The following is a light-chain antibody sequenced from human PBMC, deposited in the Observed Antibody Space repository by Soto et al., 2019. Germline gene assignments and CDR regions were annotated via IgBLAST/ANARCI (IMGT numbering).Light chain of an antibody. CDR3: QQYKNWLTWT. CDR2: GAS. CDR1: QSVSSN. J-gene: IGKJ1*01. V-gene: IGKV3-15*01. Sequence: EIVMTQSPATQSVSPGESATLSCRASQSVSSNLAWYQQKPGQAPRLLIYGASTRATGIPARFSGSGSGTEFTLTITSLQSEDFAVYYCQQYKNWLTWTFGQGTKVEI.